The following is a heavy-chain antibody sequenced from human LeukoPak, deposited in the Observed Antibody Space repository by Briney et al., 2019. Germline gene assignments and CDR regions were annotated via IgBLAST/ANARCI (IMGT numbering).Heavy chain of an antibody. CDR1: GGSISSYY. Sequence: SETLSLTCTVSGGSISSYYWSWIRQPAGKGLEWIGRIYTSGSTNYNPSLKSRVTMSVDTSKNQFSLKLSSVTAADTAVYYCAKEVKPAYYDSSGYYDWGQGTLVTVSS. CDR3: AKEVKPAYYDSSGYYD. J-gene: IGHJ4*02. V-gene: IGHV4-4*07. D-gene: IGHD3-22*01. CDR2: IYTSGST.